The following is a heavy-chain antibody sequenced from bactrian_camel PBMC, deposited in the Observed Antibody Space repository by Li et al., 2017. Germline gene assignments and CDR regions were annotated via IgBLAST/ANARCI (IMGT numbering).Heavy chain of an antibody. CDR3: AATALCTIWCMRYEYIY. D-gene: IGHD6*01. V-gene: IGHV3S53*01. J-gene: IGHJ4*01. CDR1: GYRFSDCG. CDR2: ISNHGTT. Sequence: HVQLVESGGGSVQAGGSLKLSCATSGYRFSDCGMAWYRQAPGKEREGLGTISNHGTTTYADSVKGRFTISKNNTGNTVYLQMNSLKPEDTALYYCAATALCTIWCMRYEYIYWGQGTQVTVS.